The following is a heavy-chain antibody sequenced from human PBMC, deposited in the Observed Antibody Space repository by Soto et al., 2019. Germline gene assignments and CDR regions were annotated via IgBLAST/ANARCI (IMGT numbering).Heavy chain of an antibody. J-gene: IGHJ4*02. CDR2: LSGGGANT. CDR3: ARWSGYADA. V-gene: IGHV3-23*01. D-gene: IGHD4-17*01. CDR1: GFSFSTYS. Sequence: GSLRLSCAASGFSFSTYSMAWVRQAAGKGPQWVSGLSGGGANTFYIDSVRGRFTISVDNSKNTVYLQMDSLRADDTAVYYCARWSGYADAWGQGTLVTVSS.